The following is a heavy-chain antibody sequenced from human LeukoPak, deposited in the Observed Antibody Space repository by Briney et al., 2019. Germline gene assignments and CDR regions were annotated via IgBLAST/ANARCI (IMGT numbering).Heavy chain of an antibody. D-gene: IGHD1-26*01. Sequence: QPGGSRRLACVASGFTFSSYWMQWVRQAPGKGLVWVSRINTDGSSTTYADSVRGRFTISRDNAKNTLYLQMNSLRAEDTAVYYCATQASVGYWGQGTLVTVSS. V-gene: IGHV3-74*01. J-gene: IGHJ4*02. CDR3: ATQASVGY. CDR2: INTDGSST. CDR1: GFTFSSYW.